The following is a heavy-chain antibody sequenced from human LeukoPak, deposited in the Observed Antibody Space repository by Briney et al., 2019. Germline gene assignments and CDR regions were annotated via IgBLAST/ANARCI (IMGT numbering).Heavy chain of an antibody. CDR1: GYSISSGYY. V-gene: IGHV4-38-2*01. J-gene: IGHJ4*02. D-gene: IGHD6-6*01. CDR3: ARVGKYSSSYTFDY. CDR2: IYHSGST. Sequence: LETLSLTCAVSGYSISSGYYWGWIRQPPGKGLEWIGSIYHSGSTYYNPSLKSRVTISVDTSKNQFSLKLSSVTAADTAVYYCARVGKYSSSYTFDYWGQGTLVTVSS.